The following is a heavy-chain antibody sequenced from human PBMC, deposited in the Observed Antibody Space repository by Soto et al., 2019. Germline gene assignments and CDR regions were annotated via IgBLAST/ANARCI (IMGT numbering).Heavy chain of an antibody. Sequence: QVQLVQSGDEVKKPGSSVKVSCKASGGTFSSYTISWVRQAPGQGVEWMGRIIPIIGIANYAQKVQGRVTITADKSTSTAYMELSSLRSEDTAVYYCARGDPYSSGWSDAFDIWGQGTMVTVSS. CDR3: ARGDPYSSGWSDAFDI. D-gene: IGHD6-19*01. J-gene: IGHJ3*02. CDR2: IIPIIGIA. V-gene: IGHV1-69*02. CDR1: GGTFSSYT.